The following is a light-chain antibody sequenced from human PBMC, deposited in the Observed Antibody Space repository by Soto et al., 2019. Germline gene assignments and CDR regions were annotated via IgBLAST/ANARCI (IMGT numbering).Light chain of an antibody. CDR2: GAS. J-gene: IGKJ4*02. CDR3: QQYSTSLT. Sequence: EILMTQSPATLSVSPGERVILSCRASQSVGSTLAWYQQQPGQAPRLLIRGASTRAKGVPARFSGSGSGTEFTLTISSLQSEDFAVYYCQQYSTSLTFGGGTTLEIK. CDR1: QSVGST. V-gene: IGKV3-15*01.